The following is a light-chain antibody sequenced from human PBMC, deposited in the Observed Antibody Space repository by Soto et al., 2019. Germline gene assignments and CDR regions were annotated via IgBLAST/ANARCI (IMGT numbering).Light chain of an antibody. CDR3: SSYTSSSTPYVV. CDR1: SSDIGGYNY. V-gene: IGLV2-14*03. Sequence: QSVLTQPASVSGSPGQSLTISCTGTSSDIGGYNYVSWYQRHPGKAPKLMIYDVSNRPSGVSNRFSGSKSGNTASLTISGLQAEDEADYYCSSYTSSSTPYVVFGGGTKLTVL. CDR2: DVS. J-gene: IGLJ2*01.